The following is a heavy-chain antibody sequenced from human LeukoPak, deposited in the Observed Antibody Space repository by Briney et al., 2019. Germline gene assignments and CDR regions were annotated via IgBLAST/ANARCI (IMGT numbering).Heavy chain of an antibody. CDR1: GFTFSSYA. V-gene: IGHV3-23*01. D-gene: IGHD3-22*01. CDR2: ISGSGGST. Sequence: PGGSLRLSCAASGFTFSSYAMSWVRQAPGKGLEWVSAISGSGGSTYYADSVKGRFTISRDNAKNTLHLQMNSLRAEDTAVYFCASGIYYYDSSGFHFWGQGTLVTVSS. CDR3: ASGIYYYDSSGFHF. J-gene: IGHJ4*02.